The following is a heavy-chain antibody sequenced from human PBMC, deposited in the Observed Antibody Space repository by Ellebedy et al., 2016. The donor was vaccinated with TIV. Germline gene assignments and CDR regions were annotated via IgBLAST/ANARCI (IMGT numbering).Heavy chain of an antibody. V-gene: IGHV4-34*01. D-gene: IGHD6-6*01. CDR3: ARKPGLWRSIAARGFDY. J-gene: IGHJ4*02. CDR1: GGSFSGYY. CDR2: INHSGNT. Sequence: SETLSLTCAVYGGSFSGYYWSWIRQPPGRGLEWIGEINHSGNTNYNPSLKSSVTISVDTSKNHFSLEVTSVTAADTALYYCARKPGLWRSIAARGFDYWGQGTLVTVSS.